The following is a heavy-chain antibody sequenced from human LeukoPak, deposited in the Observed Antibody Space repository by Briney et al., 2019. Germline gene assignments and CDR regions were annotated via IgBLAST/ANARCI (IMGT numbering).Heavy chain of an antibody. D-gene: IGHD5-18*01. J-gene: IGHJ3*02. Sequence: PGGSLRLSCAASGFTFSDDYMSWFRRAPGKGLVGVTDISSSGSTIYCSDSAKGRFTISRDNAKNSLYLQMNSLRAEDTAVYYCARDPNGYSYGYHAFDIWGQGTRVIVSS. V-gene: IGHV3-11*04. CDR1: GFTFSDDY. CDR3: ARDPNGYSYGYHAFDI. CDR2: ISSSGSTI.